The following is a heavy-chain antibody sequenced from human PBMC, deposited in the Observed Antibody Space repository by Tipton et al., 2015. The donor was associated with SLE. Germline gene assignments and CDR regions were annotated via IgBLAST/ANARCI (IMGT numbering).Heavy chain of an antibody. V-gene: IGHV4-4*08. CDR1: GGSISSHY. Sequence: TLSLTCTVSGGSISSHYWSWIRQPPGKGLEWIGNIYTSGSTNYNPSLKSRVTISEDTSKHQFSLKLSSVTAADTAVYYCARDDPTGDAFDIWGQGTMVTVSS. D-gene: IGHD4-17*01. CDR2: IYTSGST. J-gene: IGHJ3*02. CDR3: ARDDPTGDAFDI.